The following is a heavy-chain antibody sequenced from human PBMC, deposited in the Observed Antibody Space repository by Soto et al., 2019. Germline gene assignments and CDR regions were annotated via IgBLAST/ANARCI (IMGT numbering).Heavy chain of an antibody. J-gene: IGHJ5*02. CDR1: GFTFSGYG. CDR3: ARDENGSGSSWFDP. CDR2: IWYDGSNK. Sequence: GGSLRLSCAASGFTFSGYGMHWVRQAPGKGLEWVAVIWYDGSNKYYADSVKGRFTISRDNSKNTLYLQMNSLRAEDTAVYYCARDENGSGSSWFDPWGQGTLVTVSS. D-gene: IGHD3-10*01. V-gene: IGHV3-33*01.